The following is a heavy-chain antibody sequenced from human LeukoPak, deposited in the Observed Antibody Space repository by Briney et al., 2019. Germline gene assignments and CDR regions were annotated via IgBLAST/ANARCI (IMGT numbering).Heavy chain of an antibody. D-gene: IGHD5-18*01. CDR1: GGSISSYC. Sequence: PSETLSLTCTVSGGSISSYCWSWIRQPPGKGLEWIGYIYYSGSTNYNPSLKSRVTISVDTSKNQFSLKLSSVTAADTAVYYCARVSGYFPLYYFDYWGQGTLVTVSS. CDR2: IYYSGST. J-gene: IGHJ4*02. V-gene: IGHV4-59*01. CDR3: ARVSGYFPLYYFDY.